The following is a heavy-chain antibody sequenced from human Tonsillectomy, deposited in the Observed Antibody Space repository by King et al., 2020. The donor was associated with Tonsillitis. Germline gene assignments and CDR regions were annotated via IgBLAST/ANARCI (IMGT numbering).Heavy chain of an antibody. CDR2: ISYDGSNK. Sequence: VQLVESGGGVVQPGRSLRLSCAASGFTFSNYGMHWVRQAPGKGLEWVALISYDGSNKFHADSVKGRFTISRDNSKNTLYLQMNSLRAEDTAVYYCAKSGEFDNSGGTLDYWGQGILVTVSS. V-gene: IGHV3-30*18. J-gene: IGHJ4*02. CDR1: GFTFSNYG. D-gene: IGHD3-22*01. CDR3: AKSGEFDNSGGTLDY.